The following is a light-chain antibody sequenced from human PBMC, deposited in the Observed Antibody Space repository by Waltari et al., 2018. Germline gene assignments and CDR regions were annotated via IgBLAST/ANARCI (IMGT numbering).Light chain of an antibody. CDR2: DVS. J-gene: IGLJ3*02. CDR1: TSDVGAYNY. CDR3: SSTAGDYTWV. V-gene: IGLV2-11*01. Sequence: QSALTQPRPVPGSPGQSVAISCPGTTSDVGAYNYVPWYQHHPGKAPKLIIFDVSKRPSGVPDRFSGSKSGNTASLTISGLQGEDEADYYCSSTAGDYTWVFGGGTKLTVL.